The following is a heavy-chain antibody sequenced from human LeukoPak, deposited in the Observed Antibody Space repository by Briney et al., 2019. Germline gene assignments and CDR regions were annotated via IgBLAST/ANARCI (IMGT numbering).Heavy chain of an antibody. J-gene: IGHJ4*02. CDR1: GFTFNNFG. Sequence: HPGGSLRLSCEASGFTFNNFGMHWVRQAPGKGLEWVAFIGYDESKKYYAESVRGRFTISRDNAKNSLYLQMNSLRAEDTAVYYCARDVPDYDILTVDYWGQGTLVTVSS. D-gene: IGHD3-9*01. CDR3: ARDVPDYDILTVDY. V-gene: IGHV3-30*02. CDR2: IGYDESKK.